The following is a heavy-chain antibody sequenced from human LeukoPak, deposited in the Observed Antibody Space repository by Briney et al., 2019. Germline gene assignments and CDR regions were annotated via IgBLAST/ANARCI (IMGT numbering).Heavy chain of an antibody. V-gene: IGHV3-7*03. J-gene: IGHJ4*02. CDR2: IKQDGSEK. CDR3: AREAGTGYFDY. Sequence: GGSLRLSCAASGFTFSSYAMHWVRQAPGKGLEWVANIKQDGSEKYYVDSVKGRFTISRDNAKNSLYLQMNSLRAEDTAVYYCAREAGTGYFDYWGQGTLVTVSS. D-gene: IGHD6-19*01. CDR1: GFTFSSYA.